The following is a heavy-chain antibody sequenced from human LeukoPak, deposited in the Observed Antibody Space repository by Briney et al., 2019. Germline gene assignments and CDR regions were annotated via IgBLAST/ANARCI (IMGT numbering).Heavy chain of an antibody. CDR1: GGTFSSYA. CDR2: IIPIFGTA. V-gene: IGHV1-69*05. CDR3: ARVHGDYPYYYYMDV. D-gene: IGHD4-17*01. J-gene: IGHJ6*03. Sequence: SVKVSCKASGGTFSSYAISWVRQAPGQGLEGMGRIIPIFGTANYAQKFQGRVTITTDESTSTAYMELSSLRSEDTAVYYCARVHGDYPYYYYMDVWGKGTTVTVSS.